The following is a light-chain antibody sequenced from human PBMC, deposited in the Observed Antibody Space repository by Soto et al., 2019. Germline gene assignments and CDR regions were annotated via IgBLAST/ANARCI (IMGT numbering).Light chain of an antibody. CDR1: SSDVGGYNY. J-gene: IGLJ3*02. Sequence: QSALTQPRSESGSPGQSVTISCTGTSSDVGGYNYVSWYQQHPGKAPKLMIYEVSKRPSGVPDRFSGSKSGNTASLTISGLQAEDEADYYCCSYAGSYTSWVFGGGTKLTFL. CDR2: EVS. V-gene: IGLV2-11*01. CDR3: CSYAGSYTSWV.